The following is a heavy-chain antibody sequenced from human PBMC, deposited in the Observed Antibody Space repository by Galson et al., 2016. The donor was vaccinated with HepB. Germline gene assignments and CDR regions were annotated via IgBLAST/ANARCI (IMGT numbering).Heavy chain of an antibody. CDR1: GFTFDDSA. D-gene: IGHD3-10*01. J-gene: IGHJ6*02. CDR2: ISWNSGTI. CDR3: AKLGYYGSRRLNYFSGIDV. V-gene: IGHV3-9*01. Sequence: SLRLSCAVSGFTFDDSAMHWVRQAPGKGLEWVSTISWNSGTIGYADSVKGRFTISRDNAKNSLYLQMNSLRAEDTALYYCAKLGYYGSRRLNYFSGIDVWGQGTTVTVSS.